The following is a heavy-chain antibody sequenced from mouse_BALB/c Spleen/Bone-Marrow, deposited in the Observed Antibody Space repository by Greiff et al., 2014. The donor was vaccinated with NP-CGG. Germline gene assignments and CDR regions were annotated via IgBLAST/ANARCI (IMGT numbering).Heavy chain of an antibody. J-gene: IGHJ2*01. V-gene: IGHV1-80*01. CDR2: IYPGDGDT. CDR1: GYAFSSYW. D-gene: IGHD4-1*01. CDR3: ARVRNWADY. Sequence: QVQLQQPGAELVRPGSSVKISCKASGYAFSSYWMNWVKQRPGQGLEWIGQIYPGDGDTNYNGKFKGKATLTADKSSSTAYMQLSSLTSEDSAGYFCARVRNWADYWGQGTTLTVSS.